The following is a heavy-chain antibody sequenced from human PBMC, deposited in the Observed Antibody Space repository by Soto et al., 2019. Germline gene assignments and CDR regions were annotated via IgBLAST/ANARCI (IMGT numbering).Heavy chain of an antibody. D-gene: IGHD3-10*01. CDR2: FNPILSMS. Sequence: SSMTSGDHFIFYSINWVRQAPGLGLEWMGRFNPILSMSNSAQKFQGRVTLTADKSTSTAYMVLSSLRSEDTAMYYCATSYGSGSRAFDYWG. J-gene: IGHJ4*01. V-gene: IGHV1-69*02. CDR3: ATSYGSGSRAFDY. CDR1: GDHFIFYS.